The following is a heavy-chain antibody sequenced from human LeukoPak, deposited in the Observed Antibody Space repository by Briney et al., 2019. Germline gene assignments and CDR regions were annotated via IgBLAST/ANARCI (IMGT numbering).Heavy chain of an antibody. CDR3: ARMYYYDSKGPDY. D-gene: IGHD3-22*01. CDR2: TYHSGNT. Sequence: PSDTLSLTCTVSGYSISSGYYWGWIRQPPGKGLEWIGSTYHSGNTYYNPSLKSRVTISVDTSKNQFSLKLSSVTAADTAVCYCARMYYYDSKGPDYWCQGTLVTVSS. V-gene: IGHV4-38-2*02. CDR1: GYSISSGYY. J-gene: IGHJ4*02.